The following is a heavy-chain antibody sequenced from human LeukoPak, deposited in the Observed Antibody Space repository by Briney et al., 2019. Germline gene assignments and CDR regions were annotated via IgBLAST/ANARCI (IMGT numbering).Heavy chain of an antibody. CDR2: ISWNSGSI. V-gene: IGHV3-9*03. CDR3: AKDLYSSSSGYFDY. D-gene: IGHD6-6*01. J-gene: IGHJ4*02. CDR1: GFTFDDYA. Sequence: TGGSLRLSCAASGFTFDDYAMHWVRQAPGKGLEWVSGISWNSGSIGYADSVKGRFTISRDNAKNSLYLQMNSLRAEDMALYYCAKDLYSSSSGYFDYWGQGTLVTVSS.